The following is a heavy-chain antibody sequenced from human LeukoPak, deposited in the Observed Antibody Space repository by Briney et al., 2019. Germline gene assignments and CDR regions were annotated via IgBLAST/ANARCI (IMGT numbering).Heavy chain of an antibody. V-gene: IGHV1-18*01. CDR2: ISAYNGDT. J-gene: IGHJ6*02. CDR1: GYTFTSYS. Sequence: ASVKVSCKASGYTFTSYSISWVRQAPGQGLEWMGWISAYNGDTNYAQKFQGRVTMTTDTSTSTAYMELRSLRSDDTAVYYCATALMVRGGFMDVWGQGTTVTVSS. D-gene: IGHD3-10*01. CDR3: ATALMVRGGFMDV.